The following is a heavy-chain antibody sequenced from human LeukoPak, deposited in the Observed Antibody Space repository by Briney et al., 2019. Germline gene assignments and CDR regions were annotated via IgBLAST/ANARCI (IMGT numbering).Heavy chain of an antibody. CDR3: ARVPPMTTVTMYYFDY. D-gene: IGHD4-17*01. CDR2: ISSSGSTI. V-gene: IGHV3-11*01. CDR1: GFTFSDYG. J-gene: IGHJ4*02. Sequence: PGGSLRLSCAASGFTFSDYGTSWIRQAPGKGLEWVSYISSSGSTIYYADSVKGRFTISRDNAKNSLYLQMNSLRAEDTAVYYCARVPPMTTVTMYYFDYWGQGTLVTVSS.